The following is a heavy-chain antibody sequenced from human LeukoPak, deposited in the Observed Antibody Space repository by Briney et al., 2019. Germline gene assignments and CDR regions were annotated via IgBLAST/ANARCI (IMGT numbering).Heavy chain of an antibody. CDR3: ARETRGIVDY. Sequence: GGSLRLSCAASGFTVSSNYMSWVRQAPGKGLEGVSVIYSGGSTYYADSVKGRFTISRDNSKNTLYLQMNSLRAEDTAVYYCARETRGIVDYWGQGTLVTVSS. D-gene: IGHD3-22*01. CDR2: IYSGGST. J-gene: IGHJ4*02. V-gene: IGHV3-53*01. CDR1: GFTVSSNY.